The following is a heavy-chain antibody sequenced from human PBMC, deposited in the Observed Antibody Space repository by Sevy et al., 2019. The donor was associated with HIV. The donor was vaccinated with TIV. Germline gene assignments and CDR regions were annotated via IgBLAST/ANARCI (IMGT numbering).Heavy chain of an antibody. CDR2: IIPIFGTA. CDR1: GGTFSSYA. J-gene: IGHJ6*02. V-gene: IGHV1-69*13. Sequence: ASVKVSCKACGGTFSSYAISWVRQAPGQGLEWMGGIIPIFGTANYAQKFQGRVTITADESTSTAYMELSSLRSEDTAVYYCARDSATYYDSSGYGNYYYYYGMDVWGQGTTVTVSS. CDR3: ARDSATYYDSSGYGNYYYYYGMDV. D-gene: IGHD3-22*01.